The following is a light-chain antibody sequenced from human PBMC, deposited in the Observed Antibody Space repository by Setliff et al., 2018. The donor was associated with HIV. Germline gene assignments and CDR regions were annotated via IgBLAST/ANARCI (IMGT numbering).Light chain of an antibody. J-gene: IGLJ3*02. V-gene: IGLV1-51*01. CDR2: DND. Sequence: QSVLTQPPSVSAAPGQKVTISCSGSSSNIGNNYVSWYQQLPGTAPKLLVYDNDRRPSGVPDRFSGSKSGTSATLAVTGLQTGDEADYYCGTWDASLGTAGVFGGGTKVTGL. CDR1: SSNIGNNY. CDR3: GTWDASLGTAGV.